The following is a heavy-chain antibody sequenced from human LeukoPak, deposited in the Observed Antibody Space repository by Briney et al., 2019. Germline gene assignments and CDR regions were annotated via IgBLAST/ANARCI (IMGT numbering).Heavy chain of an antibody. J-gene: IGHJ2*01. CDR2: ISSSGSTI. CDR3: VRIPLVSWWYFDL. V-gene: IGHV3-48*03. Sequence: GGSLRLSCAASGFTFSSYEMNWVRQAPGKGLEWVSYISSSGSTIYYADSVKGRFTISRDNAKNSLYLQMNSLRAEDTAVYYCVRIPLVSWWYFDLWGRGTLVTVSS. D-gene: IGHD2-2*01. CDR1: GFTFSSYE.